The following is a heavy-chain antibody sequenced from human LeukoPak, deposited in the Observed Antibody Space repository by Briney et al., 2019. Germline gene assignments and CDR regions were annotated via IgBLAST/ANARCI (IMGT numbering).Heavy chain of an antibody. D-gene: IGHD6-13*01. V-gene: IGHV3-7*03. J-gene: IGHJ3*01. CDR2: IKQDGSEK. CDR3: ARDAVRQLSWGAFDV. Sequence: GGSLRLSCAASGFNFSSYWMTWVRQAPGKGLEWVANIKQDGSEKYYVDSVKGRFTISRDNAKNSLYLQMNSLRAEDTAVYYCARDAVRQLSWGAFDVWGQGTMVTVSS. CDR1: GFNFSSYW.